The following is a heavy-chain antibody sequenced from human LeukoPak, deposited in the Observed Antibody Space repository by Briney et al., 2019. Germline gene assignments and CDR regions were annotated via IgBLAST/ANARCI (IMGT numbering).Heavy chain of an antibody. J-gene: IGHJ4*02. D-gene: IGHD3-22*01. CDR2: IYHSGST. Sequence: SETLSLTCAVSGGSISSSNWWSWVRQPPGKGLEWIGEIYHSGSTNYNPSLKSRVTISVDKSKSQFSLKLSSVTAADTAVYYCARTDSRGYYYVDCWGQGTLVTVSS. CDR1: GGSISSSNW. V-gene: IGHV4-4*02. CDR3: ARTDSRGYYYVDC.